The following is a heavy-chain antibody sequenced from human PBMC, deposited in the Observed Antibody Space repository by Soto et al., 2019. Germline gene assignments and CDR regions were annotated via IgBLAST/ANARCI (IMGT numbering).Heavy chain of an antibody. CDR3: ARDLYYYGSGSPRMDV. CDR1: GGTFSSYA. D-gene: IGHD3-10*01. V-gene: IGHV1-69*01. J-gene: IGHJ6*02. Sequence: QVQLVQSGAEVKKPESSVKVSCKASGGTFSSYAISWVRQAPGQGLEWMGGIIPIFGTANYAQKFQGRVTITADESTSTAYMELSSLRSEDTAVYYCARDLYYYGSGSPRMDVRGQGNTVTVSS. CDR2: IIPIFGTA.